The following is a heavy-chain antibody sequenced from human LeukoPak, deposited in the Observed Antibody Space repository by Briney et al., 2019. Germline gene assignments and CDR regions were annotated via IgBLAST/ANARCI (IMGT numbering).Heavy chain of an antibody. CDR2: IYTSGST. Sequence: SETLSLTCTVSGGSISSYYWSWIPQPAGKGLEWIGRIYTSGSTNYNPSLKSRVTMSVDTSKNQFSLKLSSVTAADTAVYYCAREAGSGSSIWYWDYYYYGMDVWGQGTTVTVSS. CDR3: AREAGSGSSIWYWDYYYYGMDV. D-gene: IGHD6-13*01. J-gene: IGHJ6*02. V-gene: IGHV4-4*07. CDR1: GGSISSYY.